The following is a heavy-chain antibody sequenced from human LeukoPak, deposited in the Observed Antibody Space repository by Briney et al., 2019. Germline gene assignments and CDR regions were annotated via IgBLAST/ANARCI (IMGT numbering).Heavy chain of an antibody. CDR2: ISGSGGST. V-gene: IGHV3-23*01. CDR1: GFTFSTYA. D-gene: IGHD2-2*01. J-gene: IGHJ6*03. CDR3: AKEFVPAAILSYYYMDV. Sequence: PRGSLRLSCVAAGFTFSTYAISWVRQAPGKGLEWVSAISGSGGSTHYAEFVKGRFTICRDNSKNTLYLQMNSLRAEDTAVYYCAKEFVPAAILSYYYMDVWGRGTTVTVSS.